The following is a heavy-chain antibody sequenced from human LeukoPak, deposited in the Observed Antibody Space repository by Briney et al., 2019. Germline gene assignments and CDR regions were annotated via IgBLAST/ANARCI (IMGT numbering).Heavy chain of an antibody. CDR1: GFPLSHHG. D-gene: IGHD4-23*01. J-gene: IGHJ4*02. CDR2: VRYDGGDK. CDR3: ARALSSAGGSYYFDS. Sequence: GRSLRLSCIASGFPLSHHGMHWVRQPPGKGLEWVAFVRYDGGDKYYADSVKGRFTVSRDNSNNALDLRMNTLTVEDTAVYYCARALSSAGGSYYFDSWGQGTLVTVSS. V-gene: IGHV3-33*01.